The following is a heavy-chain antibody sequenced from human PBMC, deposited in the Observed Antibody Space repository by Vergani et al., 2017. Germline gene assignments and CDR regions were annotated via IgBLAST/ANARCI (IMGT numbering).Heavy chain of an antibody. CDR2: ISSSSSYI. D-gene: IGHD3-3*01. J-gene: IGHJ4*02. V-gene: IGHV3-21*04. CDR1: GFTFSSYS. CDR3: ARDQRDSTIFGAHRYAY. Sequence: EVQLVESGGGLVKPGGSLRLSCAASGFTFSSYSMNWVRQAPGKGLEWVSSISSSSSYIYYADSVKGRFTISRDNAKNSLYLQMNSLRAEDTAIYYCARDQRDSTIFGAHRYAYWGQGTRVTVSS.